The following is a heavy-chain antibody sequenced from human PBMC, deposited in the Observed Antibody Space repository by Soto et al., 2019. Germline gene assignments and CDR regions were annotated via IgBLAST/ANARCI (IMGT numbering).Heavy chain of an antibody. CDR2: ISYDGSNK. D-gene: IGHD3-3*01. Sequence: GWSLRLSCAASGFTFSSYAMHLLRQAPGKGLEWVAFISYDGSNKYYADSVKGRFTISSDNSKNTLYLQMNRLRAEDTAVYYCARNHYLTADFSCYYYVMEVWGNVTKVTVS. V-gene: IGHV3-30-3*01. CDR3: ARNHYLTADFSCYYYVMEV. J-gene: IGHJ6*04. CDR1: GFTFSSYA.